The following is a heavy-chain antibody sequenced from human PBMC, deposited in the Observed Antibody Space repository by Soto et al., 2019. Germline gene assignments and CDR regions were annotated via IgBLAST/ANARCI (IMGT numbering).Heavy chain of an antibody. CDR1: GGTFSSYA. CDR3: AADSSVVPATYSYYYYGVDV. J-gene: IGHJ6*02. CDR2: IIPILGTA. D-gene: IGHD2-2*01. Sequence: SVKVSCKASGGTFSSYAISWVRQAPGQGLEWMGGIIPILGTANYAQKFQGRVTITADESTSTAYMELSSLRSEDTAVYYCAADSSVVPATYSYYYYGVDVWGQGTTVTVSS. V-gene: IGHV1-69*13.